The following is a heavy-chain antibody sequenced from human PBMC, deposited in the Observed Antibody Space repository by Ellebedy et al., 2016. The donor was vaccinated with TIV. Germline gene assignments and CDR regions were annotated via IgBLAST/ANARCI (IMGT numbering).Heavy chain of an antibody. Sequence: SETLSLXCAVYGGSFSGYYWSWIRQPPGKGLEWIGEINHSGSTNYNPSLKSRVTISVDTSKNQFSLKLSSVTAADTAVYYCARGPAGGWQKFDYWGQGTLVTVSS. D-gene: IGHD6-19*01. CDR1: GGSFSGYY. V-gene: IGHV4-34*01. CDR2: INHSGST. CDR3: ARGPAGGWQKFDY. J-gene: IGHJ4*02.